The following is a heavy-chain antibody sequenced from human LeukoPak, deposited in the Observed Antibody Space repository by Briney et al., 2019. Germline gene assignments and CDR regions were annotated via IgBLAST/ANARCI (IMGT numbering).Heavy chain of an antibody. Sequence: SETLSLTCTVSGGSISSGSYYWGWIRQPPVKGLEWIASIYYSGSTSYNPSLKSRVTISVETSNNQFSLKLSSVTAADTAVYYCARHYYPDYYFDYWGQGTLVTVSS. CDR3: ARHYYPDYYFDY. CDR1: GGSISSGSYY. V-gene: IGHV4-39*01. CDR2: IYYSGST. J-gene: IGHJ4*02. D-gene: IGHD3-10*01.